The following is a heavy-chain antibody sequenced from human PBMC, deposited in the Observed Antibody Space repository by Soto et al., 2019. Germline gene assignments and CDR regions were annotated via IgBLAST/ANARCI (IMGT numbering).Heavy chain of an antibody. CDR2: ISGSGGST. Sequence: GGSLRLSCAASGFTFSSYAMSWVRQAPGKGLEWVSAISGSGGSTYYADSVKGRFTISRDNSKNTLYLQMNSLRAEDTAVYYCAKDYCSSTSCANWFYPWGQGTLVTVSS. V-gene: IGHV3-23*01. J-gene: IGHJ5*02. CDR3: AKDYCSSTSCANWFYP. D-gene: IGHD2-2*01. CDR1: GFTFSSYA.